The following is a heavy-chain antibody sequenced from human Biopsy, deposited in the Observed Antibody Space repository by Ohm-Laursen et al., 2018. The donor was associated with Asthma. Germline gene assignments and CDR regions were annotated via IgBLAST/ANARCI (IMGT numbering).Heavy chain of an antibody. D-gene: IGHD2-15*01. J-gene: IGHJ5*02. Sequence: SETLSLTCTVSGGSIRSHDWTWIRLPPGKGLEYIGDVSHTGSTNYNPSLKSRVTMSLDTSKSQFSLRLTSVTPADTAVYYCAGLADCSGGACYSYGWFDPWGQGTRVTVSS. V-gene: IGHV4-59*11. CDR3: AGLADCSGGACYSYGWFDP. CDR1: GGSIRSHD. CDR2: VSHTGST.